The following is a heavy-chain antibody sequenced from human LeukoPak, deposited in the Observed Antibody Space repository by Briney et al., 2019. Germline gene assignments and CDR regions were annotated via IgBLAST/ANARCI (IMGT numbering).Heavy chain of an antibody. V-gene: IGHV3-7*01. D-gene: IGHD3-3*01. CDR1: GFTFSSYW. J-gene: IGHJ4*02. CDR3: ARVGYNFWRGYYNPYYFDY. CDR2: ITQDGSEK. Sequence: GGSLRLSCAASGFTFSSYWMSWVRQAPGKGLEWVANITQDGSEKYYVDSVKGRFTISRDNAKNSLYLQMNSLRAEDTAVYYCARVGYNFWRGYYNPYYFDYWGQGTLVTVSS.